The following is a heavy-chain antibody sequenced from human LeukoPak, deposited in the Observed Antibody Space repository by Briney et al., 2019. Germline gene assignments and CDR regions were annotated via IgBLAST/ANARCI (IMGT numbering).Heavy chain of an antibody. CDR2: IYTSGST. CDR1: GGSISSGSYY. Sequence: SETLSLTCTVSGGSISSGSYYWSWIRQHAGKGLEWIGRIYTSGSTNYNPSLKSRVAISVDTSKNQFSLKLSSVTAADTAVYYCASMKFGRYCSGGSCYSGTDYWGQGTLVTVSS. V-gene: IGHV4-61*02. J-gene: IGHJ4*02. CDR3: ASMKFGRYCSGGSCYSGTDY. D-gene: IGHD2-15*01.